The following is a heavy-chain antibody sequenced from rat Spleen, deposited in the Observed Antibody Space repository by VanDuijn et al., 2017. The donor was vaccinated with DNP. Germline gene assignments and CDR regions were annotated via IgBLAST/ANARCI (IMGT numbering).Heavy chain of an antibody. D-gene: IGHD1-11*01. J-gene: IGHJ2*01. V-gene: IGHV4-2*01. CDR1: GFNFTDYW. Sequence: EVKLVESGGGLVQPGSSLKLSCAASGFNFTDYWMGWVRQAPGKGLEWIGQINKDSSTITYIPALKDKFTISRDNDQNTLYLQMSKLGSEDTAIYYCARGPNYGGYADYFDYWGQGVMVTVSS. CDR2: INKDSSTI. CDR3: ARGPNYGGYADYFDY.